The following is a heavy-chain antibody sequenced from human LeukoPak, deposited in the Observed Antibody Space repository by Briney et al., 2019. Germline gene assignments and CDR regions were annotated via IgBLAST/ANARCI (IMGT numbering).Heavy chain of an antibody. CDR1: GFTFGDYV. D-gene: IGHD6-19*01. J-gene: IGHJ4*02. CDR2: IRSKAYGGTT. CDR3: TRATEQWFVACY. Sequence: GGSLRLSCTASGFTFGDYVMSWVRQAPGKGLEWVGFIRSKAYGGTTEYAASVKGRFTISRDDSKSIAYLQMNSLKTEDTAVYYCTRATEQWFVACYWGQGTLVTVSS. V-gene: IGHV3-49*04.